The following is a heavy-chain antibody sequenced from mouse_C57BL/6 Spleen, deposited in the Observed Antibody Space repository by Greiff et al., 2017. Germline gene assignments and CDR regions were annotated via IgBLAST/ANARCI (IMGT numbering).Heavy chain of an antibody. Sequence: EVQVVESGGGLVQPKGSLKLSCAASGFTFNTYAMHWVRQAPGKGLEWVARIRSKSSNYATYYADSVKDRFTNSRDDSQSMLYLQMNNLKTEDTAIYYCVRALPDYDYDEYWYIYVWGTGTTVTVSS. J-gene: IGHJ1*03. V-gene: IGHV10-3*01. D-gene: IGHD2-4*01. CDR3: VRALPDYDYDEYWYIYV. CDR2: IRSKSSNYAT. CDR1: GFTFNTYA.